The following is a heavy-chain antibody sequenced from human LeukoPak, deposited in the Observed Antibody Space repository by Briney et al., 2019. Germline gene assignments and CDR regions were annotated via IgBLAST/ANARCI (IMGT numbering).Heavy chain of an antibody. J-gene: IGHJ6*03. CDR3: ARGGYYYYYMDV. V-gene: IGHV4-34*01. Sequence: SETLSLTCAVYGGSFRGYYWSWIRQPPGKGLEWIGEINHSGSTNYNPSLKSRVTISVDTSKNQFSLKLSSMTAADTAVYYCARGGYYYYYMDVWGKGTTVTVSS. CDR2: INHSGST. CDR1: GGSFRGYY.